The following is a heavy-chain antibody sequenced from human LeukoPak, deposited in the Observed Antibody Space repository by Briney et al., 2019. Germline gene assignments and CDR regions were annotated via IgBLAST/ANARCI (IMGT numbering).Heavy chain of an antibody. CDR3: AKDGIRYFDWAQTPFDY. D-gene: IGHD3-9*01. CDR2: ISAYNGNT. J-gene: IGHJ4*02. CDR1: GYTFTSYG. V-gene: IGHV1-18*01. Sequence: GASVKVSCKASGYTFTSYGISWVRQAPGQGLKWLAWISAYNGNTNYAQKLQGRVTMTTDTSTSTAYTELRSLRSDDTAVFFRAKDGIRYFDWAQTPFDYWGQGTLVTVSS.